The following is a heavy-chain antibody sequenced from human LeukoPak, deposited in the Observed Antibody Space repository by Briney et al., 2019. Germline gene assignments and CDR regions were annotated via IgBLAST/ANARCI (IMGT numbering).Heavy chain of an antibody. CDR2: IYPGDSDT. D-gene: IGHD1-26*01. CDR3: ARLRHGSYYFDY. V-gene: IGHV5-51*01. CDR1: GYSFTSYW. Sequence: GESLKISCKGSGYSFTSYWIGWVRQMPAKGLEWMGIIYPGDSDTTYSPSFRGHVTTSADKSISTAYLQWSSLKASDTAMYYCARLRHGSYYFDYWGQGTLVTVSS. J-gene: IGHJ4*02.